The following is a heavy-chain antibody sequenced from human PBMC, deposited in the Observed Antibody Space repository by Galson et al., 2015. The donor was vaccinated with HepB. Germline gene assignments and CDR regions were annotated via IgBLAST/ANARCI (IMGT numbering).Heavy chain of an antibody. CDR3: ARRGGSGWGPFDY. J-gene: IGHJ4*02. V-gene: IGHV3-23*01. Sequence: SLRLSCAASGFTFATFVMNWVRQAPGKGLEWVSSISGTGDYTFYPDSVKGRFTMSRDNSKNMVYLEMNSLRAEDTAIYYCARRGGSGWGPFDYWAQGTLVTVSS. CDR1: GFTFATFV. CDR2: ISGTGDYT. D-gene: IGHD6-19*01.